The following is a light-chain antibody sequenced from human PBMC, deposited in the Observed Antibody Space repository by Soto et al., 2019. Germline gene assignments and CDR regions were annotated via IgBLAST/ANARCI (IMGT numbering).Light chain of an antibody. CDR3: QQRSNWPWT. Sequence: EIVLTQSPATLSLSPGEGATLSCRASQSVSSYLVWYQQKPGQAPRLLMYDASNRATGIPARFSGSGSGTDFTLTISSLEPEDFAVYYCQQRSNWPWTFGQGTKVDIK. CDR2: DAS. CDR1: QSVSSY. J-gene: IGKJ1*01. V-gene: IGKV3-11*01.